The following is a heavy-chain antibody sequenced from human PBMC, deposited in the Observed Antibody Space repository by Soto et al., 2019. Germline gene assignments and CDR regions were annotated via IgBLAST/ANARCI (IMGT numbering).Heavy chain of an antibody. D-gene: IGHD5-18*01. CDR3: ARGGYSYGPLDYYYYGMDV. Sequence: PGGSLRLSCAASGFTFSSYGMHWVRQAPGKGLEWVAVIWYDGSNKYYADSVKGRFTISRDNSKNTLYLRMNSLRAEDTAVYYCARGGYSYGPLDYYYYGMDVWGQGTTVTVSS. V-gene: IGHV3-33*01. CDR1: GFTFSSYG. CDR2: IWYDGSNK. J-gene: IGHJ6*02.